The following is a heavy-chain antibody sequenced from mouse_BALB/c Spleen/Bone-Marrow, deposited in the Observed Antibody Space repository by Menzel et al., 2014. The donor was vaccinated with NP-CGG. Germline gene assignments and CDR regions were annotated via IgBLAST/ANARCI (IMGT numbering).Heavy chain of an antibody. CDR1: GYTFTNYW. D-gene: IGHD1-1*01. Sequence: QVQLQQSGAELAKPGASVKMSCKASGYTFTNYWMHWVKQRPGQGLEWIGYINPSTGYTEYNQKFKDKATLTADKSSSTAYMQLSSLTSEDSAVYYCARIYYYGRDYWGQGTSLTHSS. J-gene: IGHJ2*02. V-gene: IGHV1-7*01. CDR3: ARIYYYGRDY. CDR2: INPSTGYT.